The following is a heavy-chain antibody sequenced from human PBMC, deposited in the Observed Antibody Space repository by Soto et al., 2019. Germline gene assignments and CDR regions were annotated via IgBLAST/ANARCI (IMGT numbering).Heavy chain of an antibody. V-gene: IGHV1-69*01. J-gene: IGHJ6*02. Sequence: QVQLVQSGAEVKKPGSSVKVSCKASGGTFSSYAISWVRQAPGQGLEWMGGIIPLFGTANYEQKFQGRVTITADESTSTAYRERGSLRSEDTAVNYCARDQDIVVVPAAKDYYYYGMDVWGQGTTVTVSS. CDR1: GGTFSSYA. CDR3: ARDQDIVVVPAAKDYYYYGMDV. D-gene: IGHD2-2*01. CDR2: IIPLFGTA.